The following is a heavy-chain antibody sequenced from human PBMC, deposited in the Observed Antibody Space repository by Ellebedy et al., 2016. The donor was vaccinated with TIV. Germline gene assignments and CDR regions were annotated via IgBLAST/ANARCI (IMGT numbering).Heavy chain of an antibody. J-gene: IGHJ4*02. CDR3: ARSGYGDYEIFDY. Sequence: GESLKISXAASGFAVRSFGMHWVRQAPGKGLEWVAFISYDGENEYYSDSVKGRFTIFRDDSKKTLSLQMNSLRADDTAVYYCARSGYGDYEIFDYWGQGTLVTVSS. V-gene: IGHV3-30*03. CDR2: ISYDGENE. CDR1: GFAVRSFG. D-gene: IGHD4-17*01.